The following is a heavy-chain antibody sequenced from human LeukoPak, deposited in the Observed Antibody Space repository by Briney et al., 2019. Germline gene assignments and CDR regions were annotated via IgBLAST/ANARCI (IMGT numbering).Heavy chain of an antibody. CDR3: ARAQYFYYMDV. J-gene: IGHJ6*03. CDR1: GFTFDDYG. CDR2: INWDGGST. Sequence: GGSLRLSCAASGFTFDDYGMSWVRQAPGEGLEWVSGINWDGGSTGYADSVKGRFTISRDNAQNSLYLQMNSLRAEDTAFYYCARAQYFYYMDVWGKGTTVTVSS. V-gene: IGHV3-20*04.